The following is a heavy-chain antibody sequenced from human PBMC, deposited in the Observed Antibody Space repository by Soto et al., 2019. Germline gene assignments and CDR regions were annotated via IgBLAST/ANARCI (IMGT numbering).Heavy chain of an antibody. J-gene: IGHJ4*02. CDR1: GGSFSGYY. CDR2: INHSGST. Sequence: SETLSLTCAVYGGSFSGYYWTLIRQPPGTGLEWIGEINHSGSTNYNPSLKSRVTISVGTSKNQFSLKLTSVTAADTAVYYCARDKITGLFDYWGQGTLVTSPQ. CDR3: ARDKITGLFDY. V-gene: IGHV4-34*01. D-gene: IGHD2-8*02.